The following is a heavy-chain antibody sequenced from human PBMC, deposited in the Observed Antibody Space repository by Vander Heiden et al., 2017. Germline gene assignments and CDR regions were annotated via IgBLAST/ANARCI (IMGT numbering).Heavy chain of an antibody. J-gene: IGHJ4*02. CDR3: AKVPRTHQYRFDY. D-gene: IGHD3-16*02. CDR1: GFPFSSYP. CDR2: IRDSGTST. Sequence: EVQLLESGGGLVQPGGSLRLSCTTPGFPFSSYPMSWVRQAPGKGLEWVSAIRDSGTSTYYADSVKGRFTISRDNSKNTLYLQMNRLRADDTAVYYCAKVPRTHQYRFDYWGQGTLVTVSS. V-gene: IGHV3-23*01.